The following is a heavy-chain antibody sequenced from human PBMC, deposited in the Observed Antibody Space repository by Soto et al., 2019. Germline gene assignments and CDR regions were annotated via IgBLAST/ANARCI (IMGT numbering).Heavy chain of an antibody. D-gene: IGHD4-17*01. CDR3: ARAGEDEWPVTSVY. CDR2: VYHSGST. CDR1: GYSISSGYY. Sequence: PSDTLSLTCAVSGYSISSGYYWGWIRQPPGKGLEWIASVYHSGSTYYNPSLKSRVTISVDTSKNQFSLKLTSVTAADTAVYYSARAGEDEWPVTSVYWGQGTLVTVYS. V-gene: IGHV4-38-2*01. J-gene: IGHJ4*02.